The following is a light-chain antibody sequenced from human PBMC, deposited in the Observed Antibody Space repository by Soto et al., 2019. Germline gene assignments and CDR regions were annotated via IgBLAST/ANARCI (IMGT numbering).Light chain of an antibody. CDR2: DVS. V-gene: IGLV2-14*03. Sequence: QSVLTQPASVSGSPGQSIAISCTGVRTDVADGYDYVSWYQQHPGQAPQLIIYDVSNRPSGSADRFSAYKSGNTASLTISGLQAEDEADYSTTSYTSSTTSTVCATGTKVTVL. CDR1: RTDVADGYDY. J-gene: IGLJ1*01. CDR3: TSYTSSTTSTV.